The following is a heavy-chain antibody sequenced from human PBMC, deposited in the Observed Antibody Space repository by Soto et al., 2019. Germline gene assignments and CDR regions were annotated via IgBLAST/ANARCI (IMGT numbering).Heavy chain of an antibody. D-gene: IGHD5-12*01. CDR3: ARAGSGYDFVGYYYYYGMDV. CDR2: IYYSGST. CDR1: GDSISSYY. V-gene: IGHV4-59*12. Sequence: SETLSLTCTVSGDSISSYYWSWIRQPPGKGLEWIGYIYYSGSTYYNPSLKSRVTISVDTSKNQFSLKLSSVTAADTAVYYCARAGSGYDFVGYYYYYGMDVWGQGTTVTVS. J-gene: IGHJ6*02.